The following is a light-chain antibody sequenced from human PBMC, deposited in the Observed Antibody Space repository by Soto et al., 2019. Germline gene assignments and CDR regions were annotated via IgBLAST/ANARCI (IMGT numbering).Light chain of an antibody. CDR1: SSDVGAYTY. Sequence: QSALTQPASVSGSPGQSITISCAGTSSDVGAYTYVSWYQQHPGKAPKLMIYDVSNRPSGVSNRFSGSKSGNTASLTISWLQAEDEADYYCTSYTSSSTPYVFGGGTKVTVL. CDR2: DVS. V-gene: IGLV2-14*01. J-gene: IGLJ1*01. CDR3: TSYTSSSTPYV.